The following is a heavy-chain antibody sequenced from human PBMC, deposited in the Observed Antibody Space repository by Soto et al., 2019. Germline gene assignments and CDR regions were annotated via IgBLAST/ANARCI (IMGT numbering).Heavy chain of an antibody. CDR2: ISAYNGNK. CDR3: ARTGGGMAARPLEY. D-gene: IGHD6-6*01. Sequence: QVQLVQSGGEVKKPGASVEVSCRTSGYMFTTYGMSWVRQAPGQGLEWMAWISAYNGNKKYAQKCQGRVTKTTDTSTSTVSMELRNLTSDDTGTYFCARTGGGMAARPLEYWGQGTLVTVSS. CDR1: GYMFTTYG. V-gene: IGHV1-18*04. J-gene: IGHJ4*02.